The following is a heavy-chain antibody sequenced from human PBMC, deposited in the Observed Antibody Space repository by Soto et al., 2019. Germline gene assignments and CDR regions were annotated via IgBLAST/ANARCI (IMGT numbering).Heavy chain of an antibody. V-gene: IGHV3-74*01. CDR3: ARDRATVVREPLDY. CDR1: GFTFSTYW. Sequence: GGSLRLSCAASGFTFSTYWMHWVRQAPGEGLVWVSRINSDGSSTTYADSVKGRFTISRDNAKNTLFLQMNSLRAEDTAVYYCARDRATVVREPLDYWGQGTLVTVSS. CDR2: INSDGSST. J-gene: IGHJ4*02. D-gene: IGHD3-10*01.